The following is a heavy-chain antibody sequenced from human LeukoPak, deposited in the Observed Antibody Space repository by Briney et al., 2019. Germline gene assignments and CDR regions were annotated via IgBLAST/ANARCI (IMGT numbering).Heavy chain of an antibody. Sequence: GGSLRLSCAASGFTFSSYTMNWVRQVPGKGLEWVSSITSRSYIYYADSLKGRFTISRDNAKNSLYLQMNSLRAEDTAVYYCARDYGDSVSYSYYGMDVWGQGTTVTVSS. V-gene: IGHV3-21*01. CDR1: GFTFSSYT. D-gene: IGHD4-17*01. CDR2: ITSRSYI. J-gene: IGHJ6*02. CDR3: ARDYGDSVSYSYYGMDV.